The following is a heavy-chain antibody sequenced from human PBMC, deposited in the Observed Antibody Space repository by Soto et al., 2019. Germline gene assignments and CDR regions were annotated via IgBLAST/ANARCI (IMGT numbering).Heavy chain of an antibody. Sequence: GGSLRLSCAASEFTFSSDAMSWVRQAPGKGLEWVSAISGGGSSSYYADSVKGRFTISRDNSKNTLYLQMNSLRAEDTAVYYCAKCSPRYSSGLKAYYFDHWGQGTLVTVSS. V-gene: IGHV3-23*01. J-gene: IGHJ4*02. CDR3: AKCSPRYSSGLKAYYFDH. CDR2: ISGGGSSS. CDR1: EFTFSSDA. D-gene: IGHD6-19*01.